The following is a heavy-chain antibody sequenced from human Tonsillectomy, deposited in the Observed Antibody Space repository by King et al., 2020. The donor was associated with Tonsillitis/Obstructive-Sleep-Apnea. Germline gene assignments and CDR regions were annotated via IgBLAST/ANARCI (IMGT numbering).Heavy chain of an antibody. CDR2: ISISITYT. J-gene: IGHJ6*04. V-gene: IGHV3-11*05. CDR3: ARDDELDV. Sequence: VQLVESGGGLVKPGGSLRLSCAASGFTFSDSYMSWIRQAPGKGLEWGSYISISITYTNYADSVKGRFTISRDNAKKSLYLQMNRLRAEDTAVYYCARDDELDVWGKGTTVTVSS. CDR1: GFTFSDSY.